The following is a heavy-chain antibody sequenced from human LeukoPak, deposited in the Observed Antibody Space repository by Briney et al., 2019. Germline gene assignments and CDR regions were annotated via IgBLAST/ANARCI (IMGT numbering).Heavy chain of an antibody. CDR3: ARARASGRSGFDY. J-gene: IGHJ4*02. Sequence: GGSLRLSCVASGLTVSSYSMNWVRQAPGKGLEWVSYISTSSSTIYYADSVKGRFTISRDNAKNSLDLQMNSLRDEDTAVYYCARARASGRSGFDYWGQGTLVTVSS. CDR2: ISTSSSTI. CDR1: GLTVSSYS. D-gene: IGHD2-15*01. V-gene: IGHV3-48*02.